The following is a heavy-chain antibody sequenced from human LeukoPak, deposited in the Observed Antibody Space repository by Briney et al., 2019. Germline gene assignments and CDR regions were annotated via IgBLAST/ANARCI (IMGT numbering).Heavy chain of an antibody. J-gene: IGHJ4*02. V-gene: IGHV1-69*13. D-gene: IGHD2-15*01. CDR2: IIPIFGTA. CDR1: GGTFSSYA. CDR3: ARLMALDCSGGSCYVY. Sequence: ASVKVSCKASGGTFSSYAISWVRQAPGQGLEWMGGIIPIFGTANYAQKFQGRVTITADESTSTAYMELSSLRSEDTAVYYCARLMALDCSGGSCYVYWGQGTLVTVSS.